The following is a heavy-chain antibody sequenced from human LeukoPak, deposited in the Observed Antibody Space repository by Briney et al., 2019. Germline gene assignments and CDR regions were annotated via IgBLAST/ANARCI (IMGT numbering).Heavy chain of an antibody. Sequence: SVKVSCKASGGTFRNYGIAWVRQAPGQGLEWMGGIIPIFGTANYAQKFQGRVTITADESTSTAYMELSSLRSEDTAVYYCAAKPYCSSTSCSDYWGQGTLVTVSS. D-gene: IGHD2-2*01. J-gene: IGHJ4*02. CDR3: AAKPYCSSTSCSDY. CDR2: IIPIFGTA. V-gene: IGHV1-69*13. CDR1: GGTFRNYG.